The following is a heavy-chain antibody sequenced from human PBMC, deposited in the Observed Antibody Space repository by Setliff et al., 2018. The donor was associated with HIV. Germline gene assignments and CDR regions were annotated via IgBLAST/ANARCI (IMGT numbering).Heavy chain of an antibody. V-gene: IGHV3-30*02. D-gene: IGHD6-19*01. CDR1: GFTLGGFG. J-gene: IGHJ4*02. Sequence: GGSLRLSCVASGFTLGGFGMHWVRQTPGKGLEWVALIHFDGTNKYYRDSVKGRFTISRDNSKNTVYLQMNSLRAEDTAVYYCAKKVPGVGVAGPFDYWGQGTLVTV. CDR2: IHFDGTNK. CDR3: AKKVPGVGVAGPFDY.